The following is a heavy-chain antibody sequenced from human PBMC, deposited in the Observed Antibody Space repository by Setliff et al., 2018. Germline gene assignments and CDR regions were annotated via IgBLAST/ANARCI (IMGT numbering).Heavy chain of an antibody. CDR1: GGSISTSNYH. V-gene: IGHV4-39*07. J-gene: IGHJ4*02. CDR3: VRVRVVQGYYEFDS. Sequence: TLSLTCNVSGGSISTSNYHWGWVRQPPGKGLEWIVNIYFNGNTVKQPYLKSRVSISIDTSKNHFSLGLSSVIAADTATYYCVRVRVVQGYYEFDSWGQGALVTVSS. CDR2: IYFNGNT. D-gene: IGHD3-16*01.